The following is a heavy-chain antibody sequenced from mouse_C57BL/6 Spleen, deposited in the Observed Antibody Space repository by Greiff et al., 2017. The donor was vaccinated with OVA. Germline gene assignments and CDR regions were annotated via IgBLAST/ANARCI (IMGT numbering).Heavy chain of an antibody. J-gene: IGHJ3*01. CDR2: INPNNGGT. CDR1: GYTFTDYN. CDR3: AREEGTWFAY. Sequence: EVQLVESGPELVKPGASVKMSCKASGYTFTDYNMHWVKQSHGKSLEWIGYINPNNGGTSYNQKFKGKATLTVNKSSSTAYMELRSLTSEDSAVYYCAREEGTWFAYWGQGTLVTVSA. V-gene: IGHV1-22*01.